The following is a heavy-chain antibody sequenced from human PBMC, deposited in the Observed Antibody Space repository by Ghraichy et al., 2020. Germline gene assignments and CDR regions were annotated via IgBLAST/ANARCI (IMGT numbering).Heavy chain of an antibody. Sequence: GSLNISCAASGFTFSSFTMSWFRQAPGKGLEWVSVVSGGGDTTYYADSVKGRFTISRDNSKNTLYLQMNSLRAEDTAVYYCAQGYCSGRSCYDTPSGYWGQGTLVTVSS. V-gene: IGHV3-23*01. CDR1: GFTFSSFT. CDR3: AQGYCSGRSCYDTPSGY. D-gene: IGHD2-15*01. J-gene: IGHJ4*02. CDR2: VSGGGDTT.